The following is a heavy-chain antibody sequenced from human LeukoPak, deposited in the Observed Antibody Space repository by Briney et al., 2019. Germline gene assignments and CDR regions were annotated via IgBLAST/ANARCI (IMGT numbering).Heavy chain of an antibody. J-gene: IGHJ4*02. Sequence: SETLSLTCAVYGGSFSGYYWSWIRQPPGKGLEWIGEINHSGSANYNPSLKSRVTISVDTSKNQFSLKLSSVTAADTAVYYCARGLGYYYDSSGADRLDYWGQGTLVTVSS. D-gene: IGHD3-22*01. CDR2: INHSGSA. CDR1: GGSFSGYY. V-gene: IGHV4-34*01. CDR3: ARGLGYYYDSSGADRLDY.